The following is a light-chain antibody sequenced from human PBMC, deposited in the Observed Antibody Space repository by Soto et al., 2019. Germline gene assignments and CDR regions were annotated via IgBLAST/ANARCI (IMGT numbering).Light chain of an antibody. J-gene: IGLJ2*01. Sequence: QSVLTQPASVSGSPGQSITISCTGSSRDVGGYNYVSWYQQHHPGKAPQLMIYDVSNRPSGVSNRFSGSKSGNTASLTISGLQAEDEADYYCSSYTTSSTVVFGGATKVTVL. CDR2: DVS. CDR1: SRDVGGYNY. V-gene: IGLV2-14*03. CDR3: SSYTTSSTVV.